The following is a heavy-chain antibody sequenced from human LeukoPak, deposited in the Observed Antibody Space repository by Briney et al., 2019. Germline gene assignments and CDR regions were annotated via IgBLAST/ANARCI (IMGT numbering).Heavy chain of an antibody. V-gene: IGHV3-21*01. CDR1: GFTFSSYS. CDR2: ISSSSSYI. D-gene: IGHD6-13*01. CDR3: ARDRDGDSSSWKDFDY. J-gene: IGHJ4*02. Sequence: GGSLRLSCAASGFTFSSYSMNWVRQAPGKGLEWVSSISSSSSYIYYADSVKGRFTISRDNAKNSLYLQMNSLRAEDTAVYYCARDRDGDSSSWKDFDYWGQGTLVTVSS.